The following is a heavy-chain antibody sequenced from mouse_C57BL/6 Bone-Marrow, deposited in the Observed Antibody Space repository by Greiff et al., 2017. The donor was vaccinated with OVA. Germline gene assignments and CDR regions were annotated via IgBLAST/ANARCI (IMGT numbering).Heavy chain of an antibody. J-gene: IGHJ2*01. CDR2: IHPNSGST. D-gene: IGHD2-3*01. Sequence: VKLQQPGAELVKPGASVKLSCKASGYTFTSYWMHWVKQRPGQGLEWIGMIHPNSGSTNYNEKFKSKATLTVDKSSSTAYMQLSSLTSEDSAVYYCAGGGEKNDGYFYWGQGTTLTVSS. V-gene: IGHV1-64*01. CDR3: AGGGEKNDGYFY. CDR1: GYTFTSYW.